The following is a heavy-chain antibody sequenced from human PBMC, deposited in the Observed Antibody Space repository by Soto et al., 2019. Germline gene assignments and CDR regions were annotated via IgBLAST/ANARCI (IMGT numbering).Heavy chain of an antibody. CDR3: ARLEYSSSLPENWFDP. V-gene: IGHV1-8*01. CDR2: MNPNSGNT. Sequence: QVQLVQSGAEVKKPGASVKVSCKASGYTFTSYDINWVRQATGQGLEWMGWMNPNSGNTGYAQKFQGRVTMTRNTSISTAYMELSSLRSEDTAVYYCARLEYSSSLPENWFDPWGQGTLVTVSS. CDR1: GYTFTSYD. J-gene: IGHJ5*02. D-gene: IGHD6-6*01.